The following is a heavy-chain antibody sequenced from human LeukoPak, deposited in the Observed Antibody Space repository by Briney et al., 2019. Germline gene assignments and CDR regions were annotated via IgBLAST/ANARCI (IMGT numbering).Heavy chain of an antibody. CDR2: INSDGSST. D-gene: IGHD6-13*01. Sequence: PGGSLRLSCAASGFTFSSYWMHWVRQAPGKGLVWVSRINSDGSSTSYADSVKGRFTISRDNAKNTLYLQMNSLRAEDTAVYYCARGAYSSSCLDPWGQGTLVTVSS. CDR1: GFTFSSYW. CDR3: ARGAYSSSCLDP. J-gene: IGHJ5*02. V-gene: IGHV3-74*01.